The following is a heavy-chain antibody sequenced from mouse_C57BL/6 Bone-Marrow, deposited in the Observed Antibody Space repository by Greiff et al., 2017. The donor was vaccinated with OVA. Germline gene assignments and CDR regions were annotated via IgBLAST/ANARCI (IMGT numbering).Heavy chain of an antibody. V-gene: IGHV1-81*01. CDR1: GYTFTSYG. J-gene: IGHJ3*01. D-gene: IGHD1-1*02. CDR2: IYPRSGNT. CDR3: AREGWDPFAY. Sequence: QVHVKQSGAELARPGASVKLSCKASGYTFTSYGISWVKQRTGQGLEWIGEIYPRSGNTYYNEKFKGKATLTADKSSSTAYMELRSLTSEDSAVYFCAREGWDPFAYWGQGTLVTVSA.